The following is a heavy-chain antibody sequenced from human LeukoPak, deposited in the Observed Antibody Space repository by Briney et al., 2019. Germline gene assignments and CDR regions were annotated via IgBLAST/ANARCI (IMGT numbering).Heavy chain of an antibody. CDR1: GYTFSTYA. J-gene: IGHJ5*02. Sequence: ASVKVSCKTSGYTFSTYAIAWVRQAPGQGLEWMGWICVYLAHTTSAAPVQDRVTLPRDSSPSTVYMALRSLRSDDTAVYSCAVILSSGGYLTWFDPWGQGTLVTVSS. CDR2: ICVYLAHT. D-gene: IGHD3-22*01. CDR3: AVILSSGGYLTWFDP. V-gene: IGHV1-18*01.